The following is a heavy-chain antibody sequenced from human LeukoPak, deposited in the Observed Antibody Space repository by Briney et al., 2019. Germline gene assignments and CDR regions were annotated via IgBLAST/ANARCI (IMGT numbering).Heavy chain of an antibody. CDR1: GFTFSSYG. J-gene: IGHJ3*02. V-gene: IGHV3-30*18. CDR2: ISYDGSNK. D-gene: IGHD6-13*01. Sequence: GGSLRLPCAASGFTFSSYGMHWVRQAPGKGLEWVAIISYDGSNKYYADSVKGRFTISRDNSKNTLYLQMDSLRAVDTAVYYCAKDVGAGYSSTYDAFDIWGQGTMVTVSS. CDR3: AKDVGAGYSSTYDAFDI.